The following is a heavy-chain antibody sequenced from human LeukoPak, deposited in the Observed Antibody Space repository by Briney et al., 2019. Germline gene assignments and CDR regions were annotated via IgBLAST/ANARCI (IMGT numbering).Heavy chain of an antibody. CDR2: ITSSGSPT. V-gene: IGHV3-48*03. Sequence: GRTLSLSCAASGFTVSSNYMTWVRQAPGKGQEWISFITSSGSPTFYADSVKGRFTIFRDTAKNSLFLQMNNLRGEDTAVYYCARDISSSTRAFDIWGQGTMVTVS. D-gene: IGHD2-15*01. CDR1: GFTVSSNY. CDR3: ARDISSSTRAFDI. J-gene: IGHJ3*02.